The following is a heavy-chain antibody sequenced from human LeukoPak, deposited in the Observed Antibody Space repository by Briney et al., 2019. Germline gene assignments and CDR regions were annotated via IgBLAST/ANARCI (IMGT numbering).Heavy chain of an antibody. CDR3: ARVISGYDPPDAFDI. CDR1: GYTFTSYA. Sequence: ASVKVSCKASGYTFTSYAMNWVRQAPGQGLEWMGWINTNTGNPTYAQGFTGRFVFSLDTSVSTAYLQISSLKAEDTAVYYCARVISGYDPPDAFDIWGQGTMVTVSS. V-gene: IGHV7-4-1*02. CDR2: INTNTGNP. D-gene: IGHD5-12*01. J-gene: IGHJ3*02.